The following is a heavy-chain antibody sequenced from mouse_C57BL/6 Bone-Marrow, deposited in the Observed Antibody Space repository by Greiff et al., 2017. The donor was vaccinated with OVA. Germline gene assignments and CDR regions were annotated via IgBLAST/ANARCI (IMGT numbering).Heavy chain of an antibody. CDR3: ARRYYGGY. Sequence: EVKLVESGGDLVKPGGSLKLSCAASGFTFSSYGMSWVRQTPDKRLEWVATISSGGSYTYYPDSVKGRFTISRDNAKNTLYLQMSSLKSEDTAMYYCARRYYGGYWGQGTTLTVSS. CDR1: GFTFSSYG. V-gene: IGHV5-6*02. CDR2: ISSGGSYT. D-gene: IGHD1-2*01. J-gene: IGHJ2*01.